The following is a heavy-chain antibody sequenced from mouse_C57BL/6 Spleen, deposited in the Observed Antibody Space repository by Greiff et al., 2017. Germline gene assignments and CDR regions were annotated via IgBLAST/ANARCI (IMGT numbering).Heavy chain of an antibody. CDR2: FYPGSGSI. Sequence: VKLMESGAELVKPGASVKLSCKASGYTFTEYTIHWVKQRSGQGLEWIGWFYPGSGSIKYNEKFKDKATLTADKSSSTVYMELSRLTSEDSAVYFGARHEGWYYYGSSSDWYFDVWGTGTTVTVSS. CDR3: ARHEGWYYYGSSSDWYFDV. V-gene: IGHV1-62-2*01. CDR1: GYTFTEYT. D-gene: IGHD1-1*01. J-gene: IGHJ1*03.